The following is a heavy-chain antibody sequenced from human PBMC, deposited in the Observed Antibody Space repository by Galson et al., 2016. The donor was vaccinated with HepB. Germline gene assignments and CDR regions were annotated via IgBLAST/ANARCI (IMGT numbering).Heavy chain of an antibody. CDR2: INTNTGNP. D-gene: IGHD3-10*01. Sequence: SVKVSCKASGYTFTSYTMDWVRQAPGQGLEWMGWINTNTGNPTYAQGFTGRFVFSLDTSVSTAYLQISGLKAEDTAVYYCARGRLLWVGGLAPFYYYGMDVWGQGTTVTVSS. J-gene: IGHJ6*02. CDR1: GYTFTSYT. CDR3: ARGRLLWVGGLAPFYYYGMDV. V-gene: IGHV7-4-1*02.